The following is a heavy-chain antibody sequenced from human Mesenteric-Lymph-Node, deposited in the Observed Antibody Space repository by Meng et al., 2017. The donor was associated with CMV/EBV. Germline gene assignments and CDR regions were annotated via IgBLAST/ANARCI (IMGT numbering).Heavy chain of an antibody. CDR2: TYYRSESYN. CDR3: AYFGDLPPLW. CDR1: WDSISSNNAA. D-gene: IGHD3-16*01. V-gene: IGHV6-1*02. Sequence: QIQLQQSGLRLVKSSQTLSVTCTLAWDSISSNNAAWNWIRQSPSRGLEWLGRTYYRSESYNDYAVSVKSRISVNLDTSKNQLSLHLNFVTPEDTAGYYCAYFGDLPPLWWGQGTLVTVSS. J-gene: IGHJ4*02.